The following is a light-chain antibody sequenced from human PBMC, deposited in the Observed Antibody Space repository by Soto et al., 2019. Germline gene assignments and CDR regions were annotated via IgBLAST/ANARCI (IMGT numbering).Light chain of an antibody. CDR3: QQYGSSPRT. V-gene: IGKV3-20*01. Sequence: EIVLTQSPGTLSLSLGERATLSCRASQSVSISHLAWYQQKPGQAPRLLIYGASSRATGISDRFSGSGSGTDFTLTISRLEPEDFAVYYCQQYGSSPRTFGKGTKVDIK. CDR2: GAS. J-gene: IGKJ1*01. CDR1: QSVSISH.